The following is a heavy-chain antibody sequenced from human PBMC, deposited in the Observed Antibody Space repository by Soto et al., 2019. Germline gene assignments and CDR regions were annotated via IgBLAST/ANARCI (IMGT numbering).Heavy chain of an antibody. V-gene: IGHV3-30-3*01. CDR1: GFTFSAHA. Sequence: GGSLRLSCAASGFTFSAHAMHWVRQAPGKGLEWVAVISWDGSNKYHADSVKGRLTISRDSSKSTLYLQMNSLRAEDTAVYYCARGLSGNGGWYDAFDIWGQGTMVTVSS. CDR3: ARGLSGNGGWYDAFDI. D-gene: IGHD6-19*01. J-gene: IGHJ3*02. CDR2: ISWDGSNK.